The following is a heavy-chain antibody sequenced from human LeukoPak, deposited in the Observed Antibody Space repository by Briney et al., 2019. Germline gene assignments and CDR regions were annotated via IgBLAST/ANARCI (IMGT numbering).Heavy chain of an antibody. D-gene: IGHD4-17*01. Sequence: PSETLSLTCTISGDSTNTYFWSWIRQPPGKGLEWIGYIYYTGTTNYNPSLKSRVTISVDTSKNQFSLKVSSVTAVDTGVYYCASKSTDHGELRFDYWGQGTLVTVSS. CDR2: IYYTGTT. CDR3: ASKSTDHGELRFDY. V-gene: IGHV4-59*01. CDR1: GDSTNTYF. J-gene: IGHJ4*02.